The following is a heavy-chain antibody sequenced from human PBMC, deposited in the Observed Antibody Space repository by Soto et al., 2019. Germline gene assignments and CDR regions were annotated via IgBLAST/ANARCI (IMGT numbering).Heavy chain of an antibody. Sequence: ETLSLTCSFYSASLSGYYWSWIRQPPGKGLEWIGEISPSGTTNYSPSLKSRVSISVDTSKDQFSLNLTSLTAADTAVYYCARAPKVSGSAQTRPDFWGQGSLVTVYS. CDR1: SASLSGYY. J-gene: IGHJ4*02. CDR3: ARAPKVSGSAQTRPDF. V-gene: IGHV4-34*01. CDR2: ISPSGTT. D-gene: IGHD6-6*01.